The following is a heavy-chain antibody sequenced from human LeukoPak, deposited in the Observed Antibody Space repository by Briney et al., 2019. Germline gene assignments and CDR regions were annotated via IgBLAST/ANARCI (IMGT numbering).Heavy chain of an antibody. Sequence: GGSLRLSCAASGFTFSSYGMHWVRQAPGKGLEWVAFIRYDESNKYYADSVKGRFTISRDNSKNTLYLQMNSLRAEDTAVYYCARVIYYYYYMDVWGKGTTVTISS. V-gene: IGHV3-30*02. J-gene: IGHJ6*03. CDR3: ARVIYYYYYMDV. CDR2: IRYDESNK. D-gene: IGHD3-10*01. CDR1: GFTFSSYG.